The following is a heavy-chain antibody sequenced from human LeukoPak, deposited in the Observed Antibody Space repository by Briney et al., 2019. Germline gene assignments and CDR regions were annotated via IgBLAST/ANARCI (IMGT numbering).Heavy chain of an antibody. V-gene: IGHV1-69*13. Sequence: GASVKVSCKASGGTFSSYAISWVRQAPGQGLEWMGGIIPIFGTANYAQKFQGRVTITADESTSTAYMELSSLRSEDTAVYYCARSQAVHGPPGAFDIWGQGTMVTVSS. J-gene: IGHJ3*02. CDR1: GGTFSSYA. D-gene: IGHD6-19*01. CDR3: ARSQAVHGPPGAFDI. CDR2: IIPIFGTA.